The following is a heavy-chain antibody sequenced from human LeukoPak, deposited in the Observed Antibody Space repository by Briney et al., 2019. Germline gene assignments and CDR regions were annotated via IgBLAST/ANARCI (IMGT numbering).Heavy chain of an antibody. CDR1: GFTFDSYA. D-gene: IGHD4-11*01. J-gene: IGHJ4*02. V-gene: IGHV3-23*01. CDR2: ISADSGSP. Sequence: PGGPLRLSCAASGFTFDSYAMSWVRQAPGKGLEGVSAISADSGSPWYADSVRGRSTISRDKSKNTVYLQMESLRAEDTAVYFCARDRNYPRDQFDYWGQGTLVTVSS. CDR3: ARDRNYPRDQFDY.